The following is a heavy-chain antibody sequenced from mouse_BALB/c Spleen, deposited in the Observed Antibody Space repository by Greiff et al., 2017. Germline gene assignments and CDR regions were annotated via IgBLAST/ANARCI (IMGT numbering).Heavy chain of an antibody. CDR2: IDPSDSYT. CDR3: ARGVRRSAMDY. CDR1: GYTFTSYW. Sequence: QVQLQQPGAELVKPGASVKLSCKASGYTFTSYWMHWVKQRPGQGLEWIGEIDPSDSYTNYNQKFKGKATLTVDKSSSTAYMQLSSLTSEDSAVYYCARGVRRSAMDYWGQGTAVTVSA. D-gene: IGHD2-14*01. V-gene: IGHV1-69*02. J-gene: IGHJ4*01.